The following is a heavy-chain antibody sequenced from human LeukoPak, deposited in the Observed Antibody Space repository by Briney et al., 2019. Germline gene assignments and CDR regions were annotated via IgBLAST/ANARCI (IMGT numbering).Heavy chain of an antibody. CDR1: GDSISNYY. J-gene: IGHJ4*02. CDR2: IYSSGNT. V-gene: IGHV4-59*08. D-gene: IGHD2-15*01. Sequence: SETLSLTCTVSGDSISNYYWSWIRQPPGKGLEWIGYIYSSGNTNYNPSLKSRLTISVDTPKNHFSLRLTSVTAADTAVYYCARHSETCSGGSCFLDYFDYWGQGTLVTVSS. CDR3: ARHSETCSGGSCFLDYFDY.